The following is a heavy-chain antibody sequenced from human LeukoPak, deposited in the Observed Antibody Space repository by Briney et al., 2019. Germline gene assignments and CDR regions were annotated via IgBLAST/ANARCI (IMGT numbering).Heavy chain of an antibody. V-gene: IGHV4-59*11. Sequence: SETLSLTCTVSGGSISSHYWSWIRQPPGKGLEWIGYIYYSGSTNYNPSLKSRVTISVDTSKNQFSLKLSSVTAADTAVYYCARDSSGYCSGGSCLQNWFDPWGQGTLVTVSS. CDR3: ARDSSGYCSGGSCLQNWFDP. CDR2: IYYSGST. J-gene: IGHJ5*02. D-gene: IGHD2-15*01. CDR1: GGSISSHY.